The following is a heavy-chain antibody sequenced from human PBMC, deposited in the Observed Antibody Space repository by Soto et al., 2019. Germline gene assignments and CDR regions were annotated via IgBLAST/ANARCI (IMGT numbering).Heavy chain of an antibody. CDR1: GFTFGTTD. V-gene: IGHV3-23*01. Sequence: QLLQSGGGLVQPGGSLTLSCAASGFTFGTTDMSWVRQAPGGGLEWVPTIDGSGGITYYADSVKGRFTISRDNSRNTVYLQMNSLRGDDTALYYCVKNSGWFNTWGQGALVTVSS. D-gene: IGHD3-10*01. J-gene: IGHJ5*02. CDR2: IDGSGGIT. CDR3: VKNSGWFNT.